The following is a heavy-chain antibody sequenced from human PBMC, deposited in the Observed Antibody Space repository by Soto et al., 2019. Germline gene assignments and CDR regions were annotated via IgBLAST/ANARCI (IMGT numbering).Heavy chain of an antibody. CDR3: AKQGGKYGIRSFDP. V-gene: IGHV4-59*08. Sequence: SETLSLTCTVSGGSLSSYYWTWIRQPPGKGLEWIGYVYYSGNTNYDPSLKSRVTISVDTSKNQFSLRLTSVTAADTAVYYCAKQGGKYGIRSFDPWGQGTLVTVSS. CDR2: VYYSGNT. J-gene: IGHJ5*02. D-gene: IGHD1-1*01. CDR1: GGSLSSYY.